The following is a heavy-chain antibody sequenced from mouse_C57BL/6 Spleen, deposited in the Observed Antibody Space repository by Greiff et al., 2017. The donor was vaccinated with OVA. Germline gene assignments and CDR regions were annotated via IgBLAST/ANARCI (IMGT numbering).Heavy chain of an antibody. V-gene: IGHV1-64*01. D-gene: IGHD2-4*01. J-gene: IGHJ4*01. Sequence: VQLQQPGAELVKPGASVKLSCKASGYTFTSYWMHWVKQRPGQGLEWIGMIHPNSGSTNYNEKFKSKATLTVDKTSSTAYLQRSSLTSEDSAVYYSAEGDYDYDSVDDAMDYWGQGTSVTVSS. CDR3: AEGDYDYDSVDDAMDY. CDR1: GYTFTSYW. CDR2: IHPNSGST.